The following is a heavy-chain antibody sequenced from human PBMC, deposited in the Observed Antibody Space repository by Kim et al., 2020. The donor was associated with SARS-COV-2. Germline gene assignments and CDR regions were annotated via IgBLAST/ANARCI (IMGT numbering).Heavy chain of an antibody. D-gene: IGHD3-22*01. Sequence: SNPTLKSRVTISVDTSKNQCSLKLSSVTAADTALYYWAGWLLRTDAFDIWCQGTMVTVSS. V-gene: IGHV4-39*07. CDR3: AGWLLRTDAFDI. J-gene: IGHJ3*02.